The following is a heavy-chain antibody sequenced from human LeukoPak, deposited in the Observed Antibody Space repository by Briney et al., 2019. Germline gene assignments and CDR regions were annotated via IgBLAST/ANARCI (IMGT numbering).Heavy chain of an antibody. CDR2: ISYDGSNK. V-gene: IGHV3-30*18. D-gene: IGHD6-19*01. CDR1: GFTFSSYG. Sequence: TGTSLRLSCAASGFTFSSYGMHWVRQAPGKGLEWVAVISYDGSNKWYADSVKGRFTISRDNSKKTLYLQMNSLRAEDTAIYYCAKEGDSGWYGDYWGQGTLVTVSS. J-gene: IGHJ4*02. CDR3: AKEGDSGWYGDY.